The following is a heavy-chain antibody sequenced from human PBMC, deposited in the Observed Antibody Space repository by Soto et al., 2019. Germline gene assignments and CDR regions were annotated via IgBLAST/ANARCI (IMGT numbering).Heavy chain of an antibody. CDR2: IIPIFGTA. D-gene: IGHD3-3*01. CDR3: ARLGMYYDFGGGPSYYYYGMDV. CDR1: GGTFSSYA. V-gene: IGHV1-69*13. J-gene: IGHJ6*02. Sequence: SVKVSCKASGGTFSSYAISWVRQAPGQGLEWMGGIIPIFGTANYAQKFQGRVTITAAEFTSTAYMVLSSLSSEETVVDYCARLGMYYDFGGGPSYYYYGMDVWCQGTTVTVSS.